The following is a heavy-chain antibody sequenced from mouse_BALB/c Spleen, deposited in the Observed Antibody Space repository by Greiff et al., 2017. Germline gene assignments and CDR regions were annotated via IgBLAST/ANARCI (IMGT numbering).Heavy chain of an antibody. V-gene: IGHV2-2*02. CDR3: ARGDDGYSYAMDY. CDR2: IWSGGST. J-gene: IGHJ4*01. Sequence: VKLMESGPGLVQPSQSLSITCTVSGFSLTSYGVHWVRQSPGKGLEWLGVIWSGGSTDYNAAFISRLSISKDNSKSQVFFKMNSLQANDTAIYYCARGDDGYSYAMDYWGQGTSVTVSS. D-gene: IGHD2-3*01. CDR1: GFSLTSYG.